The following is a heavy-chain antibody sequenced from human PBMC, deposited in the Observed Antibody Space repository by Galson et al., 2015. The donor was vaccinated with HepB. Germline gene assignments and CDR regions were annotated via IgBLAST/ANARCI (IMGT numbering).Heavy chain of an antibody. Sequence: SLRLSCAASGFTFSNYAMTWVPQAPGKGLEWVSVISGTGRSTFYADSVKGRFTISRDNSKNTLYLQMNSLTAEDTAIYYCAKDLLSGCSGGSCFSFGYWGQGSLVTVSS. CDR3: AKDLLSGCSGGSCFSFGY. CDR2: ISGTGRST. J-gene: IGHJ4*02. V-gene: IGHV3-23*01. CDR1: GFTFSNYA. D-gene: IGHD2-15*01.